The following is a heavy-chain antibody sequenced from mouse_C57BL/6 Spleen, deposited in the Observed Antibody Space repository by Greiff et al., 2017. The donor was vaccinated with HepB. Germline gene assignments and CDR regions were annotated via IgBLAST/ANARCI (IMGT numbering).Heavy chain of an antibody. CDR3: ARPLRGAMDY. CDR2: ISNGGGST. V-gene: IGHV5-12*01. J-gene: IGHJ4*01. D-gene: IGHD1-1*01. CDR1: GFTFSDYY. Sequence: EVQRVESGGGLVQPGGSLKLSCAASGFTFSDYYMYWVRQTPEKRLEWVAYISNGGGSTYYPDTVKGRFTISRDNAKNTLYLQMSRLKSEDTAMYYCARPLRGAMDYWGQGTSVTVSS.